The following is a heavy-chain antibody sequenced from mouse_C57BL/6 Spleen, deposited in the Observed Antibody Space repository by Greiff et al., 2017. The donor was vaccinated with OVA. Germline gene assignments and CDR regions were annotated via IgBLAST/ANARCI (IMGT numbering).Heavy chain of an antibody. D-gene: IGHD2-2*01. CDR1: GFTFSSYA. CDR3: TREGGDGYDAWFAY. Sequence: EVHLVESGEGLVKPGGSLKLSCAASGFTFSSYAMSWVRQTPEKRLEWVAYISSGGDYIYYADTVKGRFTISRDNARNTLYLQMSSLKSEDTAMYDCTREGGDGYDAWFAYWGQGTLVTVSA. J-gene: IGHJ3*01. CDR2: ISSGGDYI. V-gene: IGHV5-9-1*02.